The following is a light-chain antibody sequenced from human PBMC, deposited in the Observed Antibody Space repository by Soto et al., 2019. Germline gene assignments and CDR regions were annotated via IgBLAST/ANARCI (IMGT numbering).Light chain of an antibody. CDR2: GAS. Sequence: EIVLTQSPGTLSLSPGERATLSCRASQSVVSTYLAWYQQKPGQAPRLLISGASDRATGIPDRFSGSGSGTEFTLTISRLEPEDFAVYYCQQYDNLPLTFGGGTEV. CDR3: QQYDNLPLT. V-gene: IGKV3-20*01. CDR1: QSVVSTY. J-gene: IGKJ4*01.